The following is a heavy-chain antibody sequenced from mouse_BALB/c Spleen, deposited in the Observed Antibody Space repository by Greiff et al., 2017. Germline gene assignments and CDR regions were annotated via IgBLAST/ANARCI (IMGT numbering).Heavy chain of an antibody. Sequence: QVQLKESGPGLVQPSQSLSITCTVSGFSLTSYGVHWVRQSPGKGLEWLGVIWSGGSTDYNAAFISRLSISKDNSKSQVFFKMNSLQANDTAIYYCARDRYYYGSRGYAMDYWGQGTSVTVSS. D-gene: IGHD1-1*01. CDR3: ARDRYYYGSRGYAMDY. J-gene: IGHJ4*01. V-gene: IGHV2-2*02. CDR2: IWSGGST. CDR1: GFSLTSYG.